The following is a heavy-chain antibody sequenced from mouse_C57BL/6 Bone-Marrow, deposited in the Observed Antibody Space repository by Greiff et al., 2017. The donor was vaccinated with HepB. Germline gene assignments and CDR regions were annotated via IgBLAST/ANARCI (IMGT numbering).Heavy chain of an antibody. Sequence: VQLQQSGAELVKPGASVKLSCTASGFNIKDYYMHWVKQRTEQGLEWIGRIDPEDGDTKYAPKFQGKATITADTSSNTAYLQLSSLTSEDTAVYYCARITTVPWYFDVWGTGTTVTVSS. CDR3: ARITTVPWYFDV. CDR2: IDPEDGDT. V-gene: IGHV14-2*01. CDR1: GFNIKDYY. D-gene: IGHD1-1*01. J-gene: IGHJ1*03.